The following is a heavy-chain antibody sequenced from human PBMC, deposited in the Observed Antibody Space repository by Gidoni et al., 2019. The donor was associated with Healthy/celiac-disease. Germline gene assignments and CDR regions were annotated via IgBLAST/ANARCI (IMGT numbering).Heavy chain of an antibody. Sequence: QVQLQESGPGLVKPSGTLSLTCAVSGGSISSSNWWSWVRQPPGKGLEWIGEIYHSGSTNYNPSLKSRVTISVDKSKNQFSLKLSSVTAADTAVYYCARGTPYYDILTGYRAYFYYGMDVWGQGTTVTVSS. V-gene: IGHV4-4*02. J-gene: IGHJ6*02. CDR2: IYHSGST. CDR1: GGSISSSNW. D-gene: IGHD3-9*01. CDR3: ARGTPYYDILTGYRAYFYYGMDV.